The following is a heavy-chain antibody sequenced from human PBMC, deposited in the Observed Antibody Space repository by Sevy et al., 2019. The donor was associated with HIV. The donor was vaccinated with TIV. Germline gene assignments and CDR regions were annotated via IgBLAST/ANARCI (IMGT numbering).Heavy chain of an antibody. J-gene: IGHJ4*02. CDR1: GYTFKTYG. D-gene: IGHD2-2*01. CDR3: ARDKPQGVVIIPGSMWGGVDY. CDR2: ISACSGDT. V-gene: IGHV1-18*01. Sequence: ASVKVSCKTFGYTFKTYGISWVRQAPGQGLEWMGWISACSGDTNFAQKFQGRVTMTTDTSTSTAYMELSSLRSVDTAVYFCARDKPQGVVIIPGSMWGGVDYWGQGTVVTVSS.